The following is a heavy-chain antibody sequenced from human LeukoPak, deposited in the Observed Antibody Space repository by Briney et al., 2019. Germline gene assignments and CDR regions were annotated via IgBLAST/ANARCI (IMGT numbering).Heavy chain of an antibody. J-gene: IGHJ4*02. Sequence: PGGSLRLSCAASGFTVSSNYMSWVRQAPGKGLEWVSLIYSGGSTYYADSVKGRFTISRDNSKNTLYLQMNSLRAEDTAVYYCAKLSYDFWSGYSHWGQGTLVTVSS. CDR2: IYSGGST. V-gene: IGHV3-53*01. D-gene: IGHD3-3*01. CDR3: AKLSYDFWSGYSH. CDR1: GFTVSSNY.